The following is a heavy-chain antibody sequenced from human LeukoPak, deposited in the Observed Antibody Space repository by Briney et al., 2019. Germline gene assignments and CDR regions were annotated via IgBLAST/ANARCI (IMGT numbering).Heavy chain of an antibody. V-gene: IGHV3-30*02. J-gene: IGHJ4*02. Sequence: PGGSLRLSCAASGFTFSSYGMHWVRQAPGKGLEWVAFIRYDGSNKYYADSVKGRFTISRDNSKNTLYLQMNSLRAEDTAVYYCAKERNYYGSGSYFDYWGQGTLVTVSS. D-gene: IGHD3-10*01. CDR3: AKERNYYGSGSYFDY. CDR2: IRYDGSNK. CDR1: GFTFSSYG.